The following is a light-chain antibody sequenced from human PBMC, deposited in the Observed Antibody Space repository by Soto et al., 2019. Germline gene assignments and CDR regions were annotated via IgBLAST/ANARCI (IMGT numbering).Light chain of an antibody. CDR2: DAY. J-gene: IGKJ4*01. CDR1: QSVDTK. Sequence: ETVLTQSPATLSLSPGERATLSCRATQSVDTKLVWYQQRPGQAPRLLIYDAYNRATGIPARFSGSGSGTDFTLTISSLEPEDSAVYDCQQRSNWPPLTFGGGTKVEIK. V-gene: IGKV3-11*01. CDR3: QQRSNWPPLT.